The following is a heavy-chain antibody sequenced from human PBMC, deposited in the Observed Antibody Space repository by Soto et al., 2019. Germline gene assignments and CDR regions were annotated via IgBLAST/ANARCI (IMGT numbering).Heavy chain of an antibody. CDR3: VQDWTGNSCPCMVV. CDR1: GFTFSSFA. CDR2: ISSSGETT. D-gene: IGHD6-13*01. J-gene: IGHJ6*02. V-gene: IGHV3-23*01. Sequence: EVQLLESGGGLVQPGGSLRLSCAASGFTFSSFAMTWVRQAPGEGLEWVSSISSSGETTYYSDSVKGRFTISRDISKNMVYLQMTSLIAEDTAVYFCVQDWTGNSCPCMVVWGQGTTVTVFS.